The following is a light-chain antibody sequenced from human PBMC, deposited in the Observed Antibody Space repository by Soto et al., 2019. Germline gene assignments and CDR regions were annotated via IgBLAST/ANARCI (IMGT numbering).Light chain of an antibody. V-gene: IGKV1-17*01. CDR1: QGIRNN. J-gene: IGKJ1*01. CDR3: LQHDSYPRT. Sequence: DIQMTQSPSSLFASVGDRVTITCRASQGIRNNLGWYQQRPGEAPKRLIYGASSLQRGVPSRFSGSRSGTEFTLTISSLRPEDSATYYCLQHDSYPRTFGQGTKLEIK. CDR2: GAS.